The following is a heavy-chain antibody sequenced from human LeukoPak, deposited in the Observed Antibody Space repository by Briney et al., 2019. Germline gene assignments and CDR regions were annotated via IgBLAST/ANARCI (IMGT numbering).Heavy chain of an antibody. J-gene: IGHJ5*02. CDR3: ATVWRTASSGSNWFDP. Sequence: ASVKVTFKASGYTFTYYYMYWLRQPPGQGLEWMGWINPNSGDTNYAQKFQGRVTMTKDTSVSTSYMELNTLRFDDTAFYYCATVWRTASSGSNWFDPWGQGTLVTVSS. CDR2: INPNSGDT. V-gene: IGHV1-2*02. CDR1: GYTFTYYY. D-gene: IGHD6-19*01.